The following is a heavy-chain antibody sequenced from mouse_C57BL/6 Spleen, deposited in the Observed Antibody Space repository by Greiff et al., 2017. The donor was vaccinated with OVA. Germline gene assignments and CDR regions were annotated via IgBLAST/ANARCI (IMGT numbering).Heavy chain of an antibody. CDR3: ARHGVLLRSPYAMDY. J-gene: IGHJ4*01. CDR1: GFSLTSYG. Sequence: QVQLKQSGPGLVAPSQSLSITCTVSGFSLTSYGVHWVRQPPGKGLEWLVVIWSDGSTTYNSALKSRLSISKDNSKSQVFLKMNSLQTDDTAMYYCARHGVLLRSPYAMDYWGQGTSVTVSS. V-gene: IGHV2-6-1*01. CDR2: IWSDGST. D-gene: IGHD1-1*01.